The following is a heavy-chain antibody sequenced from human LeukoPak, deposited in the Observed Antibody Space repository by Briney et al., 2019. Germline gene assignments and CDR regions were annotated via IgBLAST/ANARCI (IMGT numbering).Heavy chain of an antibody. CDR2: ISYDRSGK. CDR1: GFTFSTYA. Sequence: GGSLRLSCAASGFTFSTYAMHWVRQAPGKGLEWVAIISYDRSGKYYADSVKGRFTISRDNSKNTQYLQMSSLRAEDTAVYYCARVKSRLLFGELPLRMDVWGQGTTVTVSS. CDR3: ARVKSRLLFGELPLRMDV. V-gene: IGHV3-30*04. D-gene: IGHD3-10*01. J-gene: IGHJ6*02.